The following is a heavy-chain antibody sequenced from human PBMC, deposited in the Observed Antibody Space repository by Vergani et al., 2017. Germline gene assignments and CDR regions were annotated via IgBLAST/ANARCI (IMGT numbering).Heavy chain of an antibody. D-gene: IGHD3-16*01. CDR3: AKAVMIMFGGVTPSDF. Sequence: EVQLLESGGGLVQPGGSLRLSCAASGFTFSSYAMSWVRQAPGKGLDWVSAISGSGLSTFYADSVKGRFTISRDNSKNTLYLQMNSLRGEDTAVYYCAKAVMIMFGGVTPSDFWGQGPLVTVSS. J-gene: IGHJ4*02. CDR2: ISGSGLST. CDR1: GFTFSSYA. V-gene: IGHV3-23*01.